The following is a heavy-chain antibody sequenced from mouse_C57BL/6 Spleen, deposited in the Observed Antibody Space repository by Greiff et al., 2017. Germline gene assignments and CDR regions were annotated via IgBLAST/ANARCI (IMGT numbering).Heavy chain of an antibody. CDR3: ARGYYYGSSSYYYAMDY. CDR1: GYTFTDYY. V-gene: IGHV1-26*01. Sequence: EVQLQQSGPELVKPGASVEISCKASGYTFTDYYMNWVKQSHGKSLEWIGDINPNNGGTSYNQKFKGKATLTVDKSSSTAYMELRSLTSEDSAVYYCARGYYYGSSSYYYAMDYWGQGTSVTVSS. D-gene: IGHD1-1*01. CDR2: INPNNGGT. J-gene: IGHJ4*01.